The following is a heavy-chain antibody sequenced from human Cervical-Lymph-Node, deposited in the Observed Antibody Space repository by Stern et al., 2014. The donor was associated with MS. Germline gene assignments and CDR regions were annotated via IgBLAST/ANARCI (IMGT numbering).Heavy chain of an antibody. V-gene: IGHV5-51*01. CDR2: IFPGGSDI. Sequence: EVQLVESGPEGMRPGESLKISCQASGYTFTSYWIGWVRQMPGKGLEWIAIIFPGGSDIRYSPSFQGQVTISADKSSSTAYLQWNNMKASDTAIYYCARQRYFDYWGQGTLVTVSS. J-gene: IGHJ4*02. CDR3: ARQRYFDY. CDR1: GYTFTSYW.